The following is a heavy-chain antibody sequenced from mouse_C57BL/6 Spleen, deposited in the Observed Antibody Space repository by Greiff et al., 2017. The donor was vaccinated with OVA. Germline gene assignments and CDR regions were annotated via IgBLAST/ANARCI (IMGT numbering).Heavy chain of an antibody. CDR2: IYPGDGDT. CDR3: AISYGSSNWYFDV. J-gene: IGHJ1*03. Sequence: VKLMEPGPELVQPGASVKISCKASGYAFSSSWMNWVKQRPGKGLEWIGRIYPGDGDTNYNGTIKGKATLTADKSSSTAYMQLSSLTSEDSAVYFCAISYGSSNWYFDVWGTGTTVTVSS. CDR1: GYAFSSSW. V-gene: IGHV1-82*01. D-gene: IGHD1-1*01.